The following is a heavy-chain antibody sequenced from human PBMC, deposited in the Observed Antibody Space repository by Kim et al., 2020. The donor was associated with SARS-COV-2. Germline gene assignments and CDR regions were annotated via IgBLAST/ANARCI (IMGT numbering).Heavy chain of an antibody. V-gene: IGHV4-59*01. CDR3: ARVSGVLPRDILTGYPLPYYYCGMDV. J-gene: IGHJ6*02. Sequence: SETLSLTCTVSGGSISSYYWSWIRQPPGKGLEWIGYIYYSGSTNYNPSLKSRVTISVDTSKNQFSLKLSSVTAADTAVYYCARVSGVLPRDILTGYPLPYYYCGMDVWGQGTTVTVSS. CDR1: GGSISSYY. CDR2: IYYSGST. D-gene: IGHD3-9*01.